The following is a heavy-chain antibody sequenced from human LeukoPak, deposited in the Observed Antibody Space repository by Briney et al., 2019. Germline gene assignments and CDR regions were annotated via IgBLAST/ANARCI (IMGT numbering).Heavy chain of an antibody. D-gene: IGHD3-22*01. J-gene: IGHJ5*02. V-gene: IGHV4-34*01. CDR2: INHSGST. Sequence: SETLSLTCAVYGGSFSGYYWSWIRQPPGKGLEWIGEINHSGSTNYNPSLESRVTMSVDTSSNQFSLKLTSVTAADTAVYYCARVGDSSGYENWFDPWGQGTLVTVSS. CDR3: ARVGDSSGYENWFDP. CDR1: GGSFSGYY.